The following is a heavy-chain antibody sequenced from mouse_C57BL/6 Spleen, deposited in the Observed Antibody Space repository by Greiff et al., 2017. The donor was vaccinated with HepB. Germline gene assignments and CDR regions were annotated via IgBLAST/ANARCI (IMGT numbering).Heavy chain of an antibody. Sequence: VQLQQSGPELVKPGASVKISCKASGYAFSSSWMNWVKQRPGKGLEWIGRIYPGDGDTNYNGKFKGKATLTADKSSSTAYMQLSSLTSEDSAVYCCARSYYDYWGQGTTLTVSS. CDR3: ARSYYDY. CDR1: GYAFSSSW. V-gene: IGHV1-82*01. CDR2: IYPGDGDT. J-gene: IGHJ2*01.